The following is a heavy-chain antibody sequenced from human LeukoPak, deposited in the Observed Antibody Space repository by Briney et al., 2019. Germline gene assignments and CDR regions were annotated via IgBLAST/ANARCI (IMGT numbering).Heavy chain of an antibody. CDR2: ISPSGGST. V-gene: IGHV1-46*01. J-gene: IGHJ6*03. CDR3: ARGGIAARPYYYMDV. D-gene: IGHD6-6*01. Sequence: GASVKVSCKASGYTFTSYYMHWVRQAPGQGLEWMGIISPSGGSTSYAQKFQGRVTMTRDMSTSTVYMELSSLRSEDTAVYYCARGGIAARPYYYMDVWGKGTTVTVSS. CDR1: GYTFTSYY.